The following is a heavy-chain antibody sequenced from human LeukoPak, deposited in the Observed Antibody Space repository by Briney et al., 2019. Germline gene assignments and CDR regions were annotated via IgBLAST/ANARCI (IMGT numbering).Heavy chain of an antibody. Sequence: ASVKVSCKASGYSFTSHEIIWVRQAPGQGLEWMGWMTPNSGYTAYAQKFQGRVSMTRDTSTNTAYMELSSLTSDDTGVYYCARNGGGLGYWGQGSLVTVSS. J-gene: IGHJ4*02. V-gene: IGHV1-8*01. CDR3: ARNGGGLGY. D-gene: IGHD4-23*01. CDR1: GYSFTSHE. CDR2: MTPNSGYT.